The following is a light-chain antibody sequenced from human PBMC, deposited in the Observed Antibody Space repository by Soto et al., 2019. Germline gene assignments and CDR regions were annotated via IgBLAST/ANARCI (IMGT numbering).Light chain of an antibody. CDR3: QMYFTAPET. Sequence: DIQMTQSPSSLSASVGDRVTITCRASQGISNSLAWYQQKPGKVPKVLIYDASTLHSGVLSRFSGSGSGTDFTLTINNFQPEDAATYYCQMYFTAPETFGQGTKVEVK. J-gene: IGKJ1*01. V-gene: IGKV1-27*01. CDR1: QGISNS. CDR2: DAS.